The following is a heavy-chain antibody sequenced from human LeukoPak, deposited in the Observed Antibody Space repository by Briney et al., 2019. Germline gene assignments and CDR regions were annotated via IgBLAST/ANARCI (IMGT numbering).Heavy chain of an antibody. CDR3: ARESCSSTSCYSGYYFDY. V-gene: IGHV1-69*13. D-gene: IGHD2-2*01. Sequence: AASVKVSCKASGGTFSSYAISWVRQAPGQGLEWMGGIIPIFGTANYAQKFQGRVTITADESTSTAYMELSSLRSEGTAVYYCARESCSSTSCYSGYYFDYWGQGTLVTVSS. J-gene: IGHJ4*02. CDR1: GGTFSSYA. CDR2: IIPIFGTA.